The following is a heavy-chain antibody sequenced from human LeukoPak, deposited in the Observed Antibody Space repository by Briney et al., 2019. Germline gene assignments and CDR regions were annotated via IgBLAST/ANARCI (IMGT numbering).Heavy chain of an antibody. CDR2: IKQDGSEK. Sequence: PGGSLRLSCAASGFTFSNYGMSWVRQAPGKGLEWVANIKQDGSEKYYVDSVKGRFTVSRDNAKNSLYLQMNSLRAEDTAVYYCASRYCSGGSCYSWYAFDIWGQGTMVTVSS. CDR1: GFTFSNYG. V-gene: IGHV3-7*01. CDR3: ASRYCSGGSCYSWYAFDI. J-gene: IGHJ3*02. D-gene: IGHD2-15*01.